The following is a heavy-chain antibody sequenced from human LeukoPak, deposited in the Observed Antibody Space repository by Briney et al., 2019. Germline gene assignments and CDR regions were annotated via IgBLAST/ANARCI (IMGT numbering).Heavy chain of an antibody. V-gene: IGHV1-18*01. Sequence: ASVKVSCKTSGYTFTNYGISWVRQAPGLGLEWMGWISAYNGNTNYAQKVQGRVTMTTDTSTSTAYMELRSLRFDDTAVYYCARDQSVRLLQTSSTYFKHVFAIWGQGSMVNVSS. CDR1: GYTFTNYG. CDR3: ARDQSVRLLQTSSTYFKHVFAI. D-gene: IGHD6-13*01. CDR2: ISAYNGNT. J-gene: IGHJ3*02.